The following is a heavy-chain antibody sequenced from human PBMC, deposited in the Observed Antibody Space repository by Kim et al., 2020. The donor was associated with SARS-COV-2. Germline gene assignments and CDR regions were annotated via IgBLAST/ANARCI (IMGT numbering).Heavy chain of an antibody. D-gene: IGHD3-3*01. J-gene: IGHJ4*02. Sequence: SQTLSLTCAISGDSVSSNSAAWNWIRQSPSRGLEWLGRTYYRSKWYNDYAVSVKSRITINPDTSKNQFSLQLNSVTPEDTAVYYCARGVGGEGITIFGVVIAPKYYFDYWGQGTLVTVSS. CDR3: ARGVGGEGITIFGVVIAPKYYFDY. CDR1: GDSVSSNSAA. CDR2: TYYRSKWYN. V-gene: IGHV6-1*01.